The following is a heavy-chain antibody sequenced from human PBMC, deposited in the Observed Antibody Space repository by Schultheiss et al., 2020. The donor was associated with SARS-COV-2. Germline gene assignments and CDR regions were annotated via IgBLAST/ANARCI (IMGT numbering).Heavy chain of an antibody. CDR3: ARDNYGLFDY. CDR1: GYSFTSYG. V-gene: IGHV1-18*01. CDR2: ISAYNGNT. D-gene: IGHD3-10*01. J-gene: IGHJ4*02. Sequence: GGSLRLSCKGSGYSFTSYGISWVRQAPGQGLEWMGWISAYNGNTNYAQKLQGRVTMTTDTSTSTAYMELRSLRSDDTAVYYCARDNYGLFDYWGQGTLVTVSS.